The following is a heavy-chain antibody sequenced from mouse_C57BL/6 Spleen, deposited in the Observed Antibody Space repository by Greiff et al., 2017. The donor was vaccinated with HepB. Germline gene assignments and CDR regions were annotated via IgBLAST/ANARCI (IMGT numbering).Heavy chain of an antibody. D-gene: IGHD1-1*01. J-gene: IGHJ2*01. CDR3: ARGYYYGSNYFDY. CDR2: IWSGGST. CDR1: GFSLTSYG. Sequence: VMLVESGPGLVQPSQSLSITCTVSGFSLTSYGVHWVRQSPGKGLEWLGVIWSGGSTDYNAAFISRLSISKDNSKSQVFFKMNSLQADDTAIYYCARGYYYGSNYFDYWGQGTTLTVSS. V-gene: IGHV2-2*01.